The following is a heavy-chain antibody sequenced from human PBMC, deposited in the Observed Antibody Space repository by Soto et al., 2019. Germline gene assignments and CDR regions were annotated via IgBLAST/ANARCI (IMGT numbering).Heavy chain of an antibody. D-gene: IGHD4-17*01. CDR2: IYYSGST. CDR3: ARVPMTTVSNRWFDP. Sequence: QVQLQESGPGLVKPSQTLSLTCTVSGGSISSGGYYWSWIRQHPGKGLEWIGYIYYSGSTYYNPSLKSRVTISVDTSKNQFSRKLSSVTAADTAVYYCARVPMTTVSNRWFDPWGQGTLVTVSS. J-gene: IGHJ5*02. V-gene: IGHV4-31*03. CDR1: GGSISSGGYY.